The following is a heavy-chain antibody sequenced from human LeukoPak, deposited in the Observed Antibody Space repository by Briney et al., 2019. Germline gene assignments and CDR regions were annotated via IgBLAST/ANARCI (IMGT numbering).Heavy chain of an antibody. V-gene: IGHV1-24*01. J-gene: IGHJ5*02. CDR2: FDPEDGET. D-gene: IGHD3-9*01. Sequence: GASVKVSCKASGYTVTSYYMHWVRQAPGKGLEWMGGFDPEDGETIYAQKFQGRVTMTEDTSTDTAYMELSSLRSEDTAVYYCATIFTYYDILTGQNWFDPWGEGTLVTVSS. CDR1: GYTVTSYY. CDR3: ATIFTYYDILTGQNWFDP.